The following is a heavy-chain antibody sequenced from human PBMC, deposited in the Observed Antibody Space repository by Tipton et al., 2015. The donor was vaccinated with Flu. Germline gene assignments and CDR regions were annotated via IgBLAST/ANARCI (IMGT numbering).Heavy chain of an antibody. Sequence: QLVQSGGGLIQPGGSLRLSCAASGFTFSDYYMSWIRQAPGKGLEWVSHISDSGTTTNYADSVKGRFTISRDNAKNSLYLQMNSLRAEDTAVYYCARDHPPTITVLGEITDYFGMDVWGQGTTVTVSS. D-gene: IGHD3-3*01. CDR3: ARDHPPTITVLGEITDYFGMDV. V-gene: IGHV3-11*01. J-gene: IGHJ6*02. CDR2: ISDSGTTT. CDR1: GFTFSDYY.